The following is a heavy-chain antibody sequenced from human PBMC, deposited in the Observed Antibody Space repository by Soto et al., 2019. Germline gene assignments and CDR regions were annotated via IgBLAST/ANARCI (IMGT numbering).Heavy chain of an antibody. CDR3: ARTIFGVVTLDY. D-gene: IGHD3-3*01. CDR1: GYTFTSYA. CDR2: INAGNGNT. Sequence: ASVKVSCKASGYTFTSYAMHWVRQAPGQRLEWMGWINAGNGNTKYSQKFQGRVTITRDTSASTAYMELSSLKSEDTAVYYCARTIFGVVTLDYWGQGTLVTVSS. V-gene: IGHV1-3*01. J-gene: IGHJ4*02.